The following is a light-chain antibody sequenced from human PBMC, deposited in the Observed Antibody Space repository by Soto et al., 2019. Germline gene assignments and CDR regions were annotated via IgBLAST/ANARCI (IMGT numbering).Light chain of an antibody. V-gene: IGKV3-15*01. J-gene: IGKJ4*01. CDR2: GAS. CDR1: QSVSSN. Sequence: EIVLTQSPATLSVSPGERATLSCRASQSVSSNVAWYQQKPGQAPRLLMFGASTRATNIPARFSGSGSGTEFTLTISSLQSEDFAVYYCQQYFNWPPLTFGGGTKVEIK. CDR3: QQYFNWPPLT.